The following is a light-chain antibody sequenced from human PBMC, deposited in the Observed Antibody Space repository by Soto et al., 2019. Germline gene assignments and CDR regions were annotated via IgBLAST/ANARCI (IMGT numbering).Light chain of an antibody. CDR3: AAWDDSLNGVV. V-gene: IGLV1-44*01. Sequence: SQPGSACGTPWQRVTISCSGSSSNIGGNIVNWYQQLPGTAPKLLIFGNDQRPSWVPDRFSGSKSGTSASLAISGLQSEDEVNYYCAAWDDSLNGVVFGGGTKVTVL. CDR1: SSNIGGNI. CDR2: GND. J-gene: IGLJ2*01.